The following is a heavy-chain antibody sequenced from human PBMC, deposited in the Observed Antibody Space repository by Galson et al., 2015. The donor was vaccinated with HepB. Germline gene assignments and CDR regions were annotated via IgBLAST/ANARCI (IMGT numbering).Heavy chain of an antibody. V-gene: IGHV3-33*01. CDR3: ARESRGSYPNPRFDP. CDR1: GFTFTSYG. CDR2: MWFDGSNK. D-gene: IGHD1-14*01. Sequence: SLRLSCAASGFTFTSYGMHWVRQAPGKGLQWVAVMWFDGSNKYYADSVKGRFTISRDNSKNTLYLQMNSLRAEDTAVYYCARESRGSYPNPRFDPWGQGTLVTVSS. J-gene: IGHJ5*02.